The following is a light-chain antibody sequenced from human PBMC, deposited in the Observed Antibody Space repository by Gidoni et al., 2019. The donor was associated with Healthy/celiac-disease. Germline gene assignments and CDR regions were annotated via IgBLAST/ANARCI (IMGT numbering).Light chain of an antibody. J-gene: IGLJ3*02. CDR1: VLAKKY. CDR3: YSAADNNQV. Sequence: SYELTQPSPVSVSPGQTARITCPGDVLAKKYARWFQQKPGQAPVLVIYKDSERPSGIPERFSGSSSGTTVTLTISGAQVEDEADYYCYSAADNNQVFGGGTKLTV. CDR2: KDS. V-gene: IGLV3-27*01.